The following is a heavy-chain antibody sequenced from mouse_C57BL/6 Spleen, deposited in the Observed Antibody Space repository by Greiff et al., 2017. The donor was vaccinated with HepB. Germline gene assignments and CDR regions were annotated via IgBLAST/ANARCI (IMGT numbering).Heavy chain of an antibody. V-gene: IGHV14-2*01. CDR3: ARLDSSGYVDY. J-gene: IGHJ2*01. CDR1: GFNIKDYY. Sequence: EVKLVESGAELVKPGASVKLSCTASGFNIKDYYMHWVKQRTEQGLEWIGRIDPEDGETKYAPKFQGKATITADTSSNTAYLQLSSLTSEDTAFYYCARLDSSGYVDYWGQGTTLTVSS. CDR2: IDPEDGET. D-gene: IGHD3-2*02.